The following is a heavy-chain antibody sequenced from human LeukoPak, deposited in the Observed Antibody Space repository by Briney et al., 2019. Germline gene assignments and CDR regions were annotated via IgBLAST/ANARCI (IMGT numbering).Heavy chain of an antibody. CDR2: IYYSGST. CDR3: ARDDGDYGSFGYYYYYMDV. Sequence: SETLSLTCTVSGGSISSTTYYWDWIRQPPGKGLEWIGTIYYSGSTYYNPSLKSRVTISVDTSKNEFSLNLSSVTAADTAVYYCARDDGDYGSFGYYYYYMDVWGKGTTVTVSS. J-gene: IGHJ6*03. CDR1: GGSISSTTYY. D-gene: IGHD4-17*01. V-gene: IGHV4-39*02.